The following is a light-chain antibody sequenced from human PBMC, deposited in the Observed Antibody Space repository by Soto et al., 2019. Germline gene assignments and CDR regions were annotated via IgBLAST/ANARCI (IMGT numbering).Light chain of an antibody. CDR3: QQYGSSPRT. J-gene: IGKJ1*01. Sequence: EIVLTQSPGTLSLSPGERATLSCRASQSVTSSYLAWYQQKPGQAPRLLIYGASSRATGIPDRFSGSGSGTDFTLTISSLEPEDFAVYYCQQYGSSPRTFGQGTTVDIK. CDR2: GAS. CDR1: QSVTSSY. V-gene: IGKV3-20*01.